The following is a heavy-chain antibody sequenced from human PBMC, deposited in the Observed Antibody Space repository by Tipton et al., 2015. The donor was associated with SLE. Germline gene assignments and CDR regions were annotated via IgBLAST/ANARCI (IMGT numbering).Heavy chain of an antibody. J-gene: IGHJ6*03. CDR2: IHHSAGP. CDR1: GGFFSGYY. CDR3: ASTTNYYYYYMDV. V-gene: IGHV4-34*01. D-gene: IGHD1-14*01. Sequence: TLSLTCGVSGGFFSGYYWTWIRQSPGKGLEWIGEIHHSAGPNYNPSLKSRVTLSVDTSKTQFSLTLTSVTAADTAVYYCASTTNYYYYYMDVWGRGTTVTVSS.